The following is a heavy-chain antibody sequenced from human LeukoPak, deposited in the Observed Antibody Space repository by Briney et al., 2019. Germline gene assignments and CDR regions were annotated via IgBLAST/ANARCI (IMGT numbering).Heavy chain of an antibody. CDR1: GGSISSYY. CDR3: ARQGHFSPFVPVDY. Sequence: SETLSLTCTVSGGSISSYYWSWIRQPAGKGLEWIGRIYTSGSTYYNPSLKSRVTISVDTSKNQFSLKLSSVTAADTAVYYCARQGHFSPFVPVDYWGQGTLVTVSS. CDR2: IYTSGST. V-gene: IGHV4-4*07. D-gene: IGHD2/OR15-2a*01. J-gene: IGHJ4*02.